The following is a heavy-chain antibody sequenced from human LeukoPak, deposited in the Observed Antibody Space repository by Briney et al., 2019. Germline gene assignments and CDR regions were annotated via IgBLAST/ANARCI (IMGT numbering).Heavy chain of an antibody. D-gene: IGHD3-3*01. Sequence: PGGSLRLSCAASGFTFSSYGMHWVRQAPGKGLEWVAFIRYDGSNKYYADSVKGRFTISRDNSKNTLYLQMNSLRAEDTAVYYCAKGGGTIFGAASYFDYWGQGTLVTVSS. CDR3: AKGGGTIFGAASYFDY. CDR2: IRYDGSNK. CDR1: GFTFSSYG. V-gene: IGHV3-30*02. J-gene: IGHJ4*02.